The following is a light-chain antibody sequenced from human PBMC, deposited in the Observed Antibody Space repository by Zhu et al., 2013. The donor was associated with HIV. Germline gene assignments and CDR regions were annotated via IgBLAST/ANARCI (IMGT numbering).Light chain of an antibody. CDR1: QSVNKNY. CDR2: RAY. J-gene: IGKJ1*01. CDR3: QQYANSPVT. Sequence: EIVLTQSPGTLSLSPGERATLSCRASQSVNKNYLAWYQQKPGQAPRLLIYRAYLRAVGIPDRFSGSGSGTDFTLTIRSLEPEDFAVYYCQQYANSPVTFGQGARVEIK. V-gene: IGKV3-20*01.